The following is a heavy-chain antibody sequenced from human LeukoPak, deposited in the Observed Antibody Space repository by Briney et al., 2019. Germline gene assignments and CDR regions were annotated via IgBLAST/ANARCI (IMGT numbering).Heavy chain of an antibody. V-gene: IGHV1-69*13. CDR1: GGTFSSYA. CDR3: ARLPLRSIAVGYYGMDV. Sequence: ASVKVSCKASGGTFSSYAISWVRQAPGQGLEWMGGIISIFGTANYAQKFQGRVTITADEPTSTAYMELSSLRSEDTAVYYCARLPLRSIAVGYYGMDVWGQGTTVTVSS. CDR2: IISIFGTA. J-gene: IGHJ6*02. D-gene: IGHD6-6*01.